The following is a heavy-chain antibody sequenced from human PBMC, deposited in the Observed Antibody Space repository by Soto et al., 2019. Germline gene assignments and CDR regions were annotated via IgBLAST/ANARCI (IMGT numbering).Heavy chain of an antibody. Sequence: SETLSLTCAVYGGSFSGYYWSWIRQPPGKGLEWIGEINHSGSTNYNPSLKSRVTISVDTSKNQFSLKLSSVTAADTAVYYCARGVTPTGSGSYPDWFDPWGQGTLVTVSS. CDR3: ARGVTPTGSGSYPDWFDP. D-gene: IGHD1-26*01. CDR1: GGSFSGYY. CDR2: INHSGST. V-gene: IGHV4-34*01. J-gene: IGHJ5*02.